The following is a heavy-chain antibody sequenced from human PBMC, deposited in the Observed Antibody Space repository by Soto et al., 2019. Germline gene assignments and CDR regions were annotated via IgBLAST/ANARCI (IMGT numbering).Heavy chain of an antibody. D-gene: IGHD6-25*01. V-gene: IGHV4-59*01. J-gene: IGHJ4*02. CDR1: GGSISSYY. Sequence: SETLSLTCAVSGGSISSYYWSWIRKPPGKGLEWIGYIHSAGSTDYNPSLKSRVTISVDTSMNQFSLKLNSVTAADTAVYYCARFGRRLSAPVFDYWGQGFLVTVS. CDR2: IHSAGST. CDR3: ARFGRRLSAPVFDY.